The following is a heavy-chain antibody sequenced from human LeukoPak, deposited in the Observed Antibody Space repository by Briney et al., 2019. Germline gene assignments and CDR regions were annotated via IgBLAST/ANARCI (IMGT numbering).Heavy chain of an antibody. V-gene: IGHV4-59*01. CDR3: ARARVAVAGTLIDY. CDR1: GGSISSYY. J-gene: IGHJ4*02. Sequence: SETLSLTCTVSGGSISSYYWSWIGQPPGKGLEWIGYIYYSGSTNYNPSLKSRVTISVDTSKNQFSLKLSSVTAADAAVYYCARARVAVAGTLIDYWGQGTLVTVSS. CDR2: IYYSGST. D-gene: IGHD6-19*01.